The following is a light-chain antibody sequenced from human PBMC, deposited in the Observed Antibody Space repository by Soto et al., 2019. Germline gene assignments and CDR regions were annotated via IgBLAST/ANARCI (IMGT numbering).Light chain of an antibody. J-gene: IGLJ1*01. CDR1: SSDVGGYNY. CDR2: DVS. V-gene: IGLV2-14*01. Sequence: QSALTQPASVSGSPGQSITISCTGTSSDVGGYNYVSWYQQHPGKAPKLMIYDVSNRPSGVSNRCAGSKSGNTAARAISGLQAEDEADYYCSSYTSSSPYVFGTGTKLTVL. CDR3: SSYTSSSPYV.